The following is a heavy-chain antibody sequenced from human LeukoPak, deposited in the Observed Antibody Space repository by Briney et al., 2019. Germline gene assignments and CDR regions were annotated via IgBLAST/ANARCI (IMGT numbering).Heavy chain of an antibody. CDR2: IYYSGIT. CDR1: GASISSYY. J-gene: IGHJ3*02. V-gene: IGHV4-59*01. CDR3: ARHSGHSSTNDAFDI. Sequence: SETLSLTCTVSGASISSYYWSWIRQPPGKGLEYIGYIYYSGITNYNPSLKSRVTISEDMSKNQFSLKLTSVTAADTAVYYCARHSGHSSTNDAFDIWGQGTMVIVSS. D-gene: IGHD6-13*01.